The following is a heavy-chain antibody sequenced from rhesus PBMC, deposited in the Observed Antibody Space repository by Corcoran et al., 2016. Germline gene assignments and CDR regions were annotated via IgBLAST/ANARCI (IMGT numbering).Heavy chain of an antibody. Sequence: QVQLQESGPGLVKPSETLSLTCAGSGGSISDDYYGSWIRQPPGKGLEWIGYIYCSAGGTNYNPSLKNRVTISIDTSKNQFSLKLSSVTAADTAVYYCASSYNWNYRGLDSWGQGVVVTVSS. J-gene: IGHJ6*01. CDR1: GGSISDDYY. CDR3: ASSYNWNYRGLDS. V-gene: IGHV4-106*01. CDR2: IYCSAGGT. D-gene: IGHD1-26*01.